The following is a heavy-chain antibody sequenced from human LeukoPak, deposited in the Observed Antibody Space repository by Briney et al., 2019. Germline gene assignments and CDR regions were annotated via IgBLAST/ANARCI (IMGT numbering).Heavy chain of an antibody. CDR1: GFTFSSYA. D-gene: IGHD4-17*01. J-gene: IGHJ4*02. Sequence: GGSLRLSCAASGFTFSSYAMHWVRQAPGKGLEWVAVISYDGSNKYYADSVKGRFTISRDNSKNTLYLQMNSLRAEDTAVYYCARVDDYGYYWGQGTLVTVSS. CDR2: ISYDGSNK. CDR3: ARVDDYGYY. V-gene: IGHV3-30-3*01.